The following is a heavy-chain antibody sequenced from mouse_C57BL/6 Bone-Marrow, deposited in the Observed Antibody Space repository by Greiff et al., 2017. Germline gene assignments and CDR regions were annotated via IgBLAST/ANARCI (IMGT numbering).Heavy chain of an antibody. CDR3: ARHRGYWFAY. CDR2: ISGGGGNT. J-gene: IGHJ3*01. CDR1: GFTFSSYT. V-gene: IGHV5-9*01. D-gene: IGHD2-2*01. Sequence: EVKLEESGGGLVKPGGSLKLSCAASGFTFSSYTMSWVRQTPEKRLEWVATISGGGGNTYYPDSVKGRFTIARDNAKNTLYLQMSSLMAEDTALYYCARHRGYWFAYWGQGTLVTVSA.